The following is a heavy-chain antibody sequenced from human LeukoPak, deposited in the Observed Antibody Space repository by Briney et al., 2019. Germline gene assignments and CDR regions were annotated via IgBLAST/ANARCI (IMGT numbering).Heavy chain of an antibody. CDR1: GFTFSSYW. CDR3: AKDTVPYYDYVWGTYRYPSFDY. CDR2: ISYDGSNK. J-gene: IGHJ4*02. V-gene: IGHV3-30*18. Sequence: GGSLRLSCAASGFTFSSYWMNWVRQAPGKGLEWVAVISYDGSNKHHADSVKGRFTISRDNSKNTLDLQMNSLRAEDTAVYYCAKDTVPYYDYVWGTYRYPSFDYWGQGTLVTVST. D-gene: IGHD3-16*02.